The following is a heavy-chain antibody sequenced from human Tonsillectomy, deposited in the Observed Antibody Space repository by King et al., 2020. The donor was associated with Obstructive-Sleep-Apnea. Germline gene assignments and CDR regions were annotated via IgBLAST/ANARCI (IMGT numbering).Heavy chain of an antibody. CDR3: ARNSASSGYHSRYYYYGMDV. V-gene: IGHV1-69*01. D-gene: IGHD3-22*01. J-gene: IGHJ6*02. CDR1: GGTFNSYA. Sequence: QVQLVQSGAEVKKPGSSVKVSCKASGGTFNSYAISWVRQAPGQGLEWMGGIIPIFGTANYAPKFQGRVMITADESTTTAYMELSSPRSEDTAVYYCARNSASSGYHSRYYYYGMDVWGQGTTVTVSS. CDR2: IIPIFGTA.